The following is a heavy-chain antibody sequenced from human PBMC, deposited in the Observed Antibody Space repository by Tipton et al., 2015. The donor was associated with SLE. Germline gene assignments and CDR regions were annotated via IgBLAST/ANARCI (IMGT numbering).Heavy chain of an antibody. D-gene: IGHD6-19*01. CDR1: GASISNTSYY. Sequence: TLSLTCTVSGASISNTSYYWGWIRQPPGKGLEWIGNIYYSGSTHYNPSLKSRVTMSVDRSKNQFSLRLTSATAADTAVYYCATELFRGYTSGWGPDYWGQGTLVTVSS. CDR2: IYYSGST. V-gene: IGHV4-39*07. CDR3: ATELFRGYTSGWGPDY. J-gene: IGHJ4*02.